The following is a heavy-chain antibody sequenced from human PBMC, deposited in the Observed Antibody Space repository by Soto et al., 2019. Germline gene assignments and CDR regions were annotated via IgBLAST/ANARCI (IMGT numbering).Heavy chain of an antibody. V-gene: IGHV1-18*01. CDR2: ISAYDGNT. CDR1: GYTFSSFG. D-gene: IGHD4-4*01. CDR3: ARDDPRLSTINIDY. Sequence: GASVNVSCKXSGYTFSSFGISWVRQAPGQGLEWMGWISAYDGNTNYAQRLQGRVTLTTDTSTNTVYMELRSLTSDDTAVYFCARDDPRLSTINIDYWGQGTQVTVSS. J-gene: IGHJ4*02.